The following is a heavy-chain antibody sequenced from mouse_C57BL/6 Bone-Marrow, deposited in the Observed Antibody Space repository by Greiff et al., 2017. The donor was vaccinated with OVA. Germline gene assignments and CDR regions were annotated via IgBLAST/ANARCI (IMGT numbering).Heavy chain of an antibody. V-gene: IGHV1-61*01. CDR3: ARRDVYPMDY. J-gene: IGHJ4*01. Sequence: QVQLQQPGAELVRPGSSVKLSCKASGYTFTSYWLDWVKQRPGQGLEWIGNIYPSDSETHYNQNFKDKATLTVDKSSSTAYMQLSSLTSEDSAVYYCARRDVYPMDYWGQGTAVTVSS. CDR1: GYTFTSYW. CDR2: IYPSDSET.